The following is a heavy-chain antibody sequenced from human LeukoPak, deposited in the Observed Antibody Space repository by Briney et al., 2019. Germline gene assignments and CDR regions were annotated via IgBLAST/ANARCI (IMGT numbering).Heavy chain of an antibody. CDR1: GFTFGNSW. J-gene: IGHJ4*02. D-gene: IGHD3-3*02. CDR2: IKQDGSDT. Sequence: GGSLRLSCAGSGFTFGNSWMNWFRQAPGKGLEWVAHIKQDGSDTYVDSVKGRFTISRDIAKTSLLLHMNSLTTEDSAVYYCAREHSSHFTWGQGTLVTVSS. V-gene: IGHV3-7*01. CDR3: AREHSSHFT.